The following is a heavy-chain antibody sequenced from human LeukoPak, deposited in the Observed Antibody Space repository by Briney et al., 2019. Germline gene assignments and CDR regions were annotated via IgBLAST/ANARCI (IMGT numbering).Heavy chain of an antibody. D-gene: IGHD3-22*01. CDR1: GFTVSSNY. CDR3: AIRGENDSTGSRTDY. V-gene: IGHV3-53*01. Sequence: PGGSLRLSCAASGFTVSSNYVSWVRQAPGKGLEWVSVIYSGGSTYYADSVKGRFTISRDNSKHTLYLQMNSLRAEDTAVYYCAIRGENDSTGSRTDYWGQETLVTVSS. CDR2: IYSGGST. J-gene: IGHJ4*02.